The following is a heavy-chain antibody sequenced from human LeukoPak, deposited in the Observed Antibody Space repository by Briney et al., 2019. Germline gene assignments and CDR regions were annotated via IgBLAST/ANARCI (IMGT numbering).Heavy chain of an antibody. CDR1: GFTFSSYW. V-gene: IGHV3-7*01. D-gene: IGHD4-17*01. CDR3: ARVLIPDYGDYGGLDY. Sequence: GGSLRLSCAASGFTFSSYWMSWVRQAPGKGLEWVANIKQDGSEKYYVDSVKGRFTISRDNAKYSLYLQMNSLRAEDTAVYYCARVLIPDYGDYGGLDYWGQGTLVTVSS. CDR2: IKQDGSEK. J-gene: IGHJ4*02.